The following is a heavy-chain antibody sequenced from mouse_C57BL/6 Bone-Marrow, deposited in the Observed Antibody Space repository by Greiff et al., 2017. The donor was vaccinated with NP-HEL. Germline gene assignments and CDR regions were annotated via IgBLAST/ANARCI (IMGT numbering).Heavy chain of an antibody. J-gene: IGHJ1*03. D-gene: IGHD5-1*01. Sequence: EVKLVESGGGLVQPGGSLSLSCAASGFTFTDYYMSWVRQPPGKALEWLGFIRNKANGYTTEYSASVKGRFTISRDNSQSILYLQMNALRAEDSATYYCARSPTPYWYFDVWGTGTTVTVSS. CDR1: GFTFTDYY. V-gene: IGHV7-3*01. CDR3: ARSPTPYWYFDV. CDR2: IRNKANGYTT.